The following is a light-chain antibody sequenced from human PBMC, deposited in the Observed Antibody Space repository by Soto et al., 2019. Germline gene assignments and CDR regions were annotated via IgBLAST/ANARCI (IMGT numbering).Light chain of an antibody. CDR2: DVS. V-gene: IGLV2-14*01. CDR1: SSDVGGYNY. Sequence: QSALTQPASVSGSPGQSITISCTGTSSDVGGYNYVSWYQQHPGKAPKLMIYDVSNRPSGFSHRFSCSKSGNTASLTISVLPAEDEADYYCTSYTSSSTYVFGTGTQLTVL. CDR3: TSYTSSSTYV. J-gene: IGLJ1*01.